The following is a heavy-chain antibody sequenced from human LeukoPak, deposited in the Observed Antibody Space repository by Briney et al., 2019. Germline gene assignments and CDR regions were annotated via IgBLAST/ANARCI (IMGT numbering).Heavy chain of an antibody. Sequence: EGSLRLSCAASGSTFNRFAMHWVRQAPGKGLEWVAVISYDGSDKYYADSVKGRFTISRDNSKNTLYLQMNSLRVEDTAVFYCAQGGSEIYYYYHGMDVWGQGTTVTVSS. V-gene: IGHV3-30*18. CDR2: ISYDGSDK. D-gene: IGHD3-10*01. J-gene: IGHJ6*02. CDR1: GSTFNRFA. CDR3: AQGGSEIYYYYHGMDV.